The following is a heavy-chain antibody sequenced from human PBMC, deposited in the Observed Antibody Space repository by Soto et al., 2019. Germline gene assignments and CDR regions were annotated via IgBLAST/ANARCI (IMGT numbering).Heavy chain of an antibody. J-gene: IGHJ6*02. CDR1: GYTFISYG. V-gene: IGHV1-18*01. CDR3: ARGQGEYCSGGSCYANDYYYGMDV. D-gene: IGHD2-15*01. Sequence: QVQLVQSGAEVKKPGASVKVSCKASGYTFISYGISWVRQAPGQGREWMGGISVYNGNTNDAQKVQGRVTMTTDTSTRSAYMELRSLRSDDTAVYYCARGQGEYCSGGSCYANDYYYGMDVWGQGTPVTVSS. CDR2: ISVYNGNT.